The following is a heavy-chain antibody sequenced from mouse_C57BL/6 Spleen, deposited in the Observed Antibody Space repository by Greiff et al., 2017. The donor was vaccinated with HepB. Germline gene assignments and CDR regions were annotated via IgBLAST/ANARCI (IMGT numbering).Heavy chain of an antibody. CDR3: ARNGLYYGSSPAWFAY. CDR2: IWSGGST. CDR1: GFSFTSYG. Sequence: QVQLKQSGPGLVQPSQSLSITCTVSGFSFTSYGVHWVRQSPGKGLEWLGVIWSGGSTDYNAAFISRLSISKDNSKSQVFFKMNSLQADDTAIYYCARNGLYYGSSPAWFAYWGKGTLVTVSA. J-gene: IGHJ3*01. D-gene: IGHD1-1*01. V-gene: IGHV2-2*01.